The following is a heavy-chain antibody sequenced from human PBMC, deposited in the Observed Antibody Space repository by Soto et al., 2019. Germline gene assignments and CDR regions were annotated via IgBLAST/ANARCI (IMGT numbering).Heavy chain of an antibody. V-gene: IGHV3-73*01. CDR2: IRSKANSYAT. J-gene: IGHJ3*02. CDR3: TRANSGSYSHDAFDI. Sequence: GGSLRLSCAASGFTFSGSAMHWVRQASGKGLEWVGRIRSKANSYATAYAASVKGRFTISGDDSKNTAYLQMNSLKTEDTAVYYCTRANSGSYSHDAFDIWGQGTMVTVSS. D-gene: IGHD1-26*01. CDR1: GFTFSGSA.